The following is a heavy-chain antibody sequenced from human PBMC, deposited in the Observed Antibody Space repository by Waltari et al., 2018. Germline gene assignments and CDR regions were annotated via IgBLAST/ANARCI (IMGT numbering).Heavy chain of an antibody. J-gene: IGHJ6*02. V-gene: IGHV1-2*06. CDR2: INPNSGGT. D-gene: IGHD6-6*01. CDR1: GYTFTGYY. Sequence: QVQLVQSGAEVKKPGASVKVSCKASGYTFTGYYMHWVRPAPGQGLEWMGRINPNSGGTNYAQKFQGRVTMTRDTSISTAYMELSRLRSDDMAVYYCATSIAAPLGYYYGMDVWGQGTTVTVSS. CDR3: ATSIAAPLGYYYGMDV.